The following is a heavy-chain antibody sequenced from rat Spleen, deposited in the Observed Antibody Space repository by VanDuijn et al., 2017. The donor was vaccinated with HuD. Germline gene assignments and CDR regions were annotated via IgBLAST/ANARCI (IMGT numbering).Heavy chain of an antibody. J-gene: IGHJ2*01. CDR1: GFTFNNYW. Sequence: EVQLVESGGGLVQPGRSLKLSCVASGFTFNNYWMTWIRQAPGKGLEWVASITNTGGNTYYRDSVKGRFTISRDNAKNIQYLQMESLRSEDTATYYCARRITMMVPKDWGQGVMVTVSS. CDR2: ITNTGGNT. D-gene: IGHD1-12*02. CDR3: ARRITMMVPKD. V-gene: IGHV5-31*01.